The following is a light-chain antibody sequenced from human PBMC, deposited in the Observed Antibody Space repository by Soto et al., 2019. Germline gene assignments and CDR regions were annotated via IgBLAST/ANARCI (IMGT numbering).Light chain of an antibody. CDR1: NIGSKS. Sequence: SYELTQPPSVSVAPGKTASITCGGSNIGSKSVHWYQQKPGQAPVVVIYYDSDRPSGIPERFSGSNSENTATLTISRVEAGDEADYYCHVWDNSDHQVVFDGGTKVTVL. CDR3: HVWDNSDHQVV. J-gene: IGLJ2*01. V-gene: IGLV3-21*04. CDR2: YDS.